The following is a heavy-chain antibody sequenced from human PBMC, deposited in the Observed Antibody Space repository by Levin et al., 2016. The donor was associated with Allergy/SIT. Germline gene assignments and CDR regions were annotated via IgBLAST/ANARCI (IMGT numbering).Heavy chain of an antibody. CDR3: ARAISSSGRRSWGYFDY. Sequence: WIRQPPGKGLEWIGYIYYSGSTNYSPSLKSRVTISLDTSKNQFSLKLSSVTAADTAVYYCARAISSSGRRSWGYFDYWGQGTLVTVSS. J-gene: IGHJ4*02. V-gene: IGHV4-59*01. CDR2: IYYSGST. D-gene: IGHD6-19*01.